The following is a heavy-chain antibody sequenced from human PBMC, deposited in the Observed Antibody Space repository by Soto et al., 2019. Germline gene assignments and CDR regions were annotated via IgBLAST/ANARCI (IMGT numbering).Heavy chain of an antibody. CDR3: NAGLRFLENYYYYRMDV. Sequence: PSQTLALTCAISGDSVSSNSAALNWISQSPSRGLEWLGRTYYRSKWYNDYAVSVKSRITINPDTSKNQFSLQLNSVTPEDTAVYYCNAGLRFLENYYYYRMDVWGQGITVTVSS. D-gene: IGHD3-3*01. CDR2: TYYRSKWYN. V-gene: IGHV6-1*01. J-gene: IGHJ6*02. CDR1: GDSVSSNSAA.